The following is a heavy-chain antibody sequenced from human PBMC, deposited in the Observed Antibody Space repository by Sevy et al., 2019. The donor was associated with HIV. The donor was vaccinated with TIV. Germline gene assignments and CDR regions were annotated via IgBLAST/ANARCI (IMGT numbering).Heavy chain of an antibody. CDR3: ARDYRAYSSSSSNDY. J-gene: IGHJ4*02. Sequence: ASVKVSCKTSGYSFTSYYIHWVRQAPGQGLEWMGIINPSGGSTSYAQKFQGRVTMTRDTSTSTVYMELRSLRSEDTAVYYCARDYRAYSSSSSNDYWGQGTLVTVSS. D-gene: IGHD6-6*01. CDR1: GYSFTSYY. CDR2: INPSGGST. V-gene: IGHV1-46*01.